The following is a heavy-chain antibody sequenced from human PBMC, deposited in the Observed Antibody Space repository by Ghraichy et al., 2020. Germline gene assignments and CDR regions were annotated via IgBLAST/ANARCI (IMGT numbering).Heavy chain of an antibody. V-gene: IGHV3-21*01. J-gene: IGHJ4*02. D-gene: IGHD2-15*01. CDR2: ISSSSSYI. CDR1: GFTFSSYR. Sequence: SCAASGFTFSSYRMNWVRQAPGKGLEWVSFISSSSSYIDYADSVKGRFTISRDNAKNSLYLQMNSLRAEDTAVYYCARDPGYCSGGRCYLEQFDFWGQGTLVTVSS. CDR3: ARDPGYCSGGRCYLEQFDF.